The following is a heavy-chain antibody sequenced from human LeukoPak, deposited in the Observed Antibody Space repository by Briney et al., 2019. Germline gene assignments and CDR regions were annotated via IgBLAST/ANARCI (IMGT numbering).Heavy chain of an antibody. V-gene: IGHV5-51*01. D-gene: IGHD4-11*01. CDR3: ARHHSNYYYYMDV. J-gene: IGHJ6*03. CDR2: IYPGDSDT. Sequence: GESLQISCKGSGSFFMNNWIGWVRQLPGKGLEWMGIIYPGDSDTRYSPSFQGQVTISADKSISTAYLQWSSLRASDTAMYYCARHHSNYYYYMDVWGKGTTVTVSS. CDR1: GSFFMNNW.